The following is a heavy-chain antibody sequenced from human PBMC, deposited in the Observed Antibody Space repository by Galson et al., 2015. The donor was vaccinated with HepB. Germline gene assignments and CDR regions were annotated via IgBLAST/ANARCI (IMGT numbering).Heavy chain of an antibody. V-gene: IGHV5-51*01. Sequence: QSGAEVKKPGESLKISCKGSGYSFTSYWIGWVRQMPGKGLEWMGIIYPGDSDTRYSPSFQGQVTISADKSISTAYLQWSSLKASDTAMYYCARHPPRGNSSYYYYGMDVWGQGTTVTVSS. CDR2: IYPGDSDT. CDR1: GYSFTSYW. CDR3: ARHPPRGNSSYYYYGMDV. J-gene: IGHJ6*02. D-gene: IGHD4-23*01.